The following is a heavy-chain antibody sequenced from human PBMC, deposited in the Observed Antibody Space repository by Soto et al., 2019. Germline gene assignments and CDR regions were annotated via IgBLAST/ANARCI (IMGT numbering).Heavy chain of an antibody. J-gene: IGHJ4*02. V-gene: IGHV3-13*01. D-gene: IGHD3-22*01. CDR3: ARGGGLYYDSSGYDY. CDR1: GFTFSSYD. Sequence: SGGSLRLSCAASGFTFSSYDMHWVRQATGKGLEWVSAIGTAGDTYYPGSVKGRFTISRENAKNSLYLQMNSLRAEDTAVYYCARGGGLYYDSSGYDYWGQGTLVTVSS. CDR2: IGTAGDT.